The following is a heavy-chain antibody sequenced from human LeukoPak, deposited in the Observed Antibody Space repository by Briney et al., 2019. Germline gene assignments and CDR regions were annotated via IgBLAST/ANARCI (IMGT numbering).Heavy chain of an antibody. J-gene: IGHJ3*02. CDR2: ISAYNGNT. V-gene: IGHV1-18*01. CDR3: ARGGGTPYSGSYRAFDI. Sequence: ASVKVSCKASGYTFTSYGISWVRQAPGQGLEWMGWISAYNGNTNYAQKLQGRVTMTTDTSTSTAYMELRSLRSDDTAVYYCARGGGTPYSGSYRAFDIWGQGTMVTVSP. CDR1: GYTFTSYG. D-gene: IGHD1-26*01.